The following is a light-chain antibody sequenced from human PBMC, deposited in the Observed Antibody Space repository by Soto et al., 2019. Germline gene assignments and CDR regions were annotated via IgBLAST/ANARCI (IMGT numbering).Light chain of an antibody. Sequence: EIGSTQSPSTLSLSPGERDTLSCRASQSVSSSYLAWYQKKPGQAPRLLIYGTSTRATGVPARFSGGGSGTEFTLTINRLQSEDFAVYFCHQYNFWPTFGQGTKVDIK. CDR3: HQYNFWPT. CDR2: GTS. V-gene: IGKV3-15*01. J-gene: IGKJ1*01. CDR1: QSVSSSY.